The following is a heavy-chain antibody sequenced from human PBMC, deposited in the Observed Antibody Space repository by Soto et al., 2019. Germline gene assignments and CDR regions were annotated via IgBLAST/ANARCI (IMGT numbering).Heavy chain of an antibody. CDR1: GGSISSYY. CDR3: ARDRRTTYLNWFDP. CDR2: IYTSGST. Sequence: KPSETLSLTCTVSGGSISSYYWSWIRQPAGKGLEWIGRIYTSGSTNYNPSLKSRVTMSVDTSKNQFSLKLSSVTAADTAVYYCARDRRTTYLNWFDPWGQGTLVTVSS. J-gene: IGHJ5*02. V-gene: IGHV4-4*07. D-gene: IGHD1-7*01.